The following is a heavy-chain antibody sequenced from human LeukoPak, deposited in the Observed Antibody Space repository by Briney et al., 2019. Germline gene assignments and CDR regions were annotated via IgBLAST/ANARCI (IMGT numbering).Heavy chain of an antibody. CDR2: IYSGGST. D-gene: IGHD3-10*01. CDR1: EFSVGSNY. Sequence: PGGSLRLSCAASEFSVGSNYMTWVRQAPGKGLEWVSLIYSGGSTYYADSVKGRFTISRDNAKNSLYLQMNSLRAEDTALYYCARDADYYGSGSYYYYYYYMDVWGKGTTVTVSS. J-gene: IGHJ6*03. V-gene: IGHV3-53*01. CDR3: ARDADYYGSGSYYYYYYYMDV.